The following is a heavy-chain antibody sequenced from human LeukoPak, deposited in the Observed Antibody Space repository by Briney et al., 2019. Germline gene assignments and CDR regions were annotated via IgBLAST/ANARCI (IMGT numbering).Heavy chain of an antibody. CDR3: ATAGAAAGTGDYYYYGMDV. J-gene: IGHJ6*02. V-gene: IGHV1-69*04. CDR1: GGTFSSYA. Sequence: EASVKVSCKASGGTFSSYAISWVRQAPGQGLEWMGRIIPILGIANYAQKFQGRVTITADKSTSTAYMELSSLRSEDTAVYYCATAGAAAGTGDYYYYGMDVWGQGTTVTVSS. CDR2: IIPILGIA. D-gene: IGHD6-13*01.